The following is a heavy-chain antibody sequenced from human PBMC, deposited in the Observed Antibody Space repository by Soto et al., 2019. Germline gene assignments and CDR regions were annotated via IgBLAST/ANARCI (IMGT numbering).Heavy chain of an antibody. CDR1: GGTFSSYA. CDR3: ARHVRTAGDYYGMDV. Sequence: QVQLVQSGAEVKKPGSSVKVSCKASGGTFSSYAISWVRQAPGQGLEWMGGIIPIFGTANYAQKFKGRVPITATDSRSVAYMALSSLRSEDTAFYCCARHVRTAGDYYGMDVWGQGNRVTVSS. D-gene: IGHD2-8*02. CDR2: IIPIFGTA. J-gene: IGHJ6*02. V-gene: IGHV1-69*12.